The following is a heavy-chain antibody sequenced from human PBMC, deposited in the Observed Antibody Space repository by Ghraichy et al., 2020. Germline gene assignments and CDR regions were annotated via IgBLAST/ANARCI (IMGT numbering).Heavy chain of an antibody. V-gene: IGHV4-39*01. Sequence: SETLSLTCTVSGGSISSSSYYWGWIRQPPGKGLEWIGSIYYSGSTYYNPSLKSRVTISVDTSKNQFSLKLSSVTAADTAVYYCARHIIRADDSSGYYHDYWGQGTLVTVSS. CDR1: GGSISSSSYY. CDR3: ARHIIRADDSSGYYHDY. J-gene: IGHJ4*02. D-gene: IGHD3-22*01. CDR2: IYYSGST.